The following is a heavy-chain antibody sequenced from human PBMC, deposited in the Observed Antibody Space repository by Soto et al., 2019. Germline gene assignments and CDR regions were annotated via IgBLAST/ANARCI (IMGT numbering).Heavy chain of an antibody. Sequence: SETLCLTCAVYGGSFSGYYWSWIRQPPGKGLEWIGEINHSGSTNYNPSLKSRVTISVDTSKNQFSLKLSSVTAADTAVYYCARGHSDTAMVWAFDYWGQGTLVTVSS. D-gene: IGHD5-18*01. V-gene: IGHV4-34*01. CDR3: ARGHSDTAMVWAFDY. J-gene: IGHJ4*02. CDR2: INHSGST. CDR1: GGSFSGYY.